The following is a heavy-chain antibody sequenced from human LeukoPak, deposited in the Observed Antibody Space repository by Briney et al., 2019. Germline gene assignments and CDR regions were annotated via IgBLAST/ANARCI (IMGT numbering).Heavy chain of an antibody. J-gene: IGHJ4*02. CDR3: ARVRAAAGRRLDY. V-gene: IGHV3-21*01. Sequence: GGSLRLSCAASGFTFSSYSMNWVRQAPGKGLEWVSSISSSSSYIYYADSVKGRFTISRDNAKNSLYLQMNSLRAEDTAVYYCARVRAAAGRRLDYWGQGTLVTVSS. CDR2: ISSSSSYI. D-gene: IGHD6-13*01. CDR1: GFTFSSYS.